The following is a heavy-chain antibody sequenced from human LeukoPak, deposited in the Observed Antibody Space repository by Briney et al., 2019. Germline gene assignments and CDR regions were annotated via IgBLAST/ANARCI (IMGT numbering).Heavy chain of an antibody. CDR3: AKDPVAGAPAYYFDN. CDR2: LRYDGRNQ. CDR1: GFTFNSYG. D-gene: IGHD6-19*01. J-gene: IGHJ4*02. Sequence: GGSLRLSCVASGFTFNSYGMNWVRQAPGKGREWVSFLRYDGRNQHYADSVGGRFTISRDNPNNTLYLQMNSLRPEDTAVYYCAKDPVAGAPAYYFDNWGQGTLVTVSS. V-gene: IGHV3-30*02.